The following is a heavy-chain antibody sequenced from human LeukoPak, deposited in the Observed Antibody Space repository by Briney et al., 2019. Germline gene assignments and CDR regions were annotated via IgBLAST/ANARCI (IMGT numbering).Heavy chain of an antibody. J-gene: IGHJ4*02. D-gene: IGHD3-10*01. CDR1: GGSFSGYY. Sequence: SETLSLTCAVYGGSFSGYYWSWIRQPPGKGLEWIGEINHSGSTNYNPSLKSRVTISVDTSKNQFSLKLSSVTAADTAVYYCARGHTITMVRGVIILDYFDYWGQGTLVTVSS. CDR3: ARGHTITMVRGVIILDYFDY. CDR2: INHSGST. V-gene: IGHV4-34*01.